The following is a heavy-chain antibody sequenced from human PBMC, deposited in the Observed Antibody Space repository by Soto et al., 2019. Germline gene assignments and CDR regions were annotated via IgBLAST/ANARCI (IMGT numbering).Heavy chain of an antibody. CDR3: AREGMPGTIDY. V-gene: IGHV3-23*01. CDR1: GFTFSSSA. CDR2: ITSSGDST. J-gene: IGHJ4*02. Sequence: EVQLLESGGGMVQPGGSLRLSCAASGFTFSSSAMNWVRQAPGKGLEWVSVITSSGDSTSYADSVKGRFTISRDNSKNTLYLQMNSLRAGDTAVYYCAREGMPGTIDYWGQGTLVTVAS. D-gene: IGHD2-2*01.